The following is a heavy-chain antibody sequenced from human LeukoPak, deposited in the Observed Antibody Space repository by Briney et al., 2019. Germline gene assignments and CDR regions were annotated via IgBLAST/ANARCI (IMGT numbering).Heavy chain of an antibody. CDR2: INPKTGGS. V-gene: IGHV1-2*02. J-gene: IGHJ4*02. Sequence: GASVTVSFTSSGYTFIDYHMHWVRQAPGQGLEWMAWINPKTGGSNSAQKFQGRVTMTRDTSITTAYMELSSLRSDDTAVYYCARDVPGYSSEFDYWGQGTLVTVSS. CDR3: ARDVPGYSSEFDY. D-gene: IGHD6-25*01. CDR1: GYTFIDYH.